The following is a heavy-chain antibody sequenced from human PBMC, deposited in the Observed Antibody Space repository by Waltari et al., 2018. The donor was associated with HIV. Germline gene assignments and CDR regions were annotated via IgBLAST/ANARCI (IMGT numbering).Heavy chain of an antibody. J-gene: IGHJ4*02. CDR2: AYDRSKWYN. CDR1: GDSVSSNSAA. V-gene: IGHV6-1*01. Sequence: QVQLQQSGPGLVKPSQTLSLTCAISGDSVSSNSAAWNWIRQSPSRGLEWLGRAYDRSKWYNDYAVSVKSRITINPDTSKNQFSLQLNSVTPEDTGVYYCARASYDSSGWGFDYWGQGTLVTVSS. CDR3: ARASYDSSGWGFDY. D-gene: IGHD3-22*01.